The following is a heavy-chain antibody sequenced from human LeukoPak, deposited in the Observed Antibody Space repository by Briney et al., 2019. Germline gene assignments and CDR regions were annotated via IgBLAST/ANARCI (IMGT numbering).Heavy chain of an antibody. CDR1: GFIFSSFA. CDR2: MSYDGNKK. D-gene: IGHD6-13*01. V-gene: IGHV3-30*04. J-gene: IGHJ4*02. CDR3: ARGTDPVEIAAYDY. Sequence: GGSLRLSCAASGFIFSSFAMHWVRQAPGKGLEWVAIMSYDGNKKYYADSVKGRFTISRDNSKNTLYLQMNSLRAEDTAVYYCARGTDPVEIAAYDYWGQGTLVTVSS.